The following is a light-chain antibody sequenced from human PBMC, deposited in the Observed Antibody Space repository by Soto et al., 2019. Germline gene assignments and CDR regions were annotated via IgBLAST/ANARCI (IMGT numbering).Light chain of an antibody. V-gene: IGLV2-8*01. CDR1: NSDIGGYNF. Sequence: QSVLTQPPSASGSPGQLVTISCTGTNSDIGGYNFVSWYQQHPGKAPKLLIYEVHKRPSGVPDRFSGFKSGNTASLIVSGLQAEDEAAYYCSSYAGSKNFVVFGGGTKVTVL. J-gene: IGLJ2*01. CDR3: SSYAGSKNFVV. CDR2: EVH.